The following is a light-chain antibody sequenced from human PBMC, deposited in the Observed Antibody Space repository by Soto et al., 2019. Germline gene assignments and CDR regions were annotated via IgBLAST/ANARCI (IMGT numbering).Light chain of an antibody. CDR3: QQNYSPPLT. Sequence: DIQMTQSPSSLSASVGDTVTITCRASQTIAMFSSWYQQKPGKAPKLLIYGSSTLQNDVPSRFSGSGSGTYFTLTISSLQLEDFATYYCQQNYSPPLTFGGGTKVDIK. CDR1: QTIAMF. V-gene: IGKV1-39*01. J-gene: IGKJ4*01. CDR2: GSS.